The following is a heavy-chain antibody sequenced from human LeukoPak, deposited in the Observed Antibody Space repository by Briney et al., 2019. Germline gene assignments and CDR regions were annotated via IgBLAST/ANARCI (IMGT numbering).Heavy chain of an antibody. CDR2: FNPADSDT. D-gene: IGHD3-9*01. V-gene: IGHV5-51*01. CDR3: TRREDDTCYSDY. Sequence: GDSLKISCKASGYIFTTYWIAWVRQMPGKGLECMGIFNPADSDTRYSPSFQGQVTISADKSISTAYLQWSSLKASDSAMYYCTRREDDTCYSDYWGQGTLVTVSS. CDR1: GYIFTTYW. J-gene: IGHJ4*02.